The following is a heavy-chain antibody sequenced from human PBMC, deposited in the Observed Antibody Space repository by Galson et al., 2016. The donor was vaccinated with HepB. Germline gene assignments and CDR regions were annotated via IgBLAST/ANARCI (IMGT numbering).Heavy chain of an antibody. CDR3: ARARGGYGSGEYYFYPMDV. CDR2: MSSSSSTI. D-gene: IGHD2-15*01. CDR1: GFTFSSYS. V-gene: IGHV3-48*01. Sequence: SLRLSCAASGFTFSSYSMNWVRQAPGKGLEWVSYMSSSSSTIYYADSVAGRFTISRDSAKNSLYLQMNSLRVEDTAVYYCARARGGYGSGEYYFYPMDVWGQGTTVTVSS. J-gene: IGHJ6*02.